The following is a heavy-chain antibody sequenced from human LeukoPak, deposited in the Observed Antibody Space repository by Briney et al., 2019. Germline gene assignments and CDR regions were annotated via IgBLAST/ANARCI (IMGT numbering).Heavy chain of an antibody. V-gene: IGHV4-30-4*01. CDR1: GGPISSGDYY. CDR3: ARYGSGITGFDY. J-gene: IGHJ4*02. Sequence: SETLSLTCTVSGGPISSGDYYWSWIRQPPGTGLEWIGYIYYSGSTYYNPSLKSRVTISVDTSKNQFSLKLSSVTAADTAVYYCARYGSGITGFDYWGQGTLVTVSS. D-gene: IGHD3-10*01. CDR2: IYYSGST.